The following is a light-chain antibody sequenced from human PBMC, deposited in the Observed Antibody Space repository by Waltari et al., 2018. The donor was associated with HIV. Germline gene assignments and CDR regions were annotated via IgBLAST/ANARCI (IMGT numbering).Light chain of an antibody. CDR1: QSIEST. V-gene: IGKV1-12*01. CDR2: AAS. Sequence: DIQMAQSPSSVTGSVGATVTITCRTSQSIESTLAWYQHPPGRAPKLLIFAASKLANGVPPTFAGSGSWTYFALTISSLQADESATYYCQQADSFPHTFGGGTRVEIE. J-gene: IGKJ4*01. CDR3: QQADSFPHT.